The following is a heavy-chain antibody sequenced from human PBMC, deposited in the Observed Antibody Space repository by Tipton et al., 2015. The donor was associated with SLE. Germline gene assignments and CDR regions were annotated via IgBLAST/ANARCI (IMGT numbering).Heavy chain of an antibody. CDR2: INTDNDNT. J-gene: IGHJ3*02. CDR3: ARVPYYDRLAAFDI. CDR1: GYAFTSYS. Sequence: QLVQSGAEVKKPGASVKLSCKASGYAFTSYSMHWVRQAPGQGLEWMGWINTDNDNTKYSRKFQGRVTITSDTSATTAYMELSSLRSADTAVYYCARVPYYDRLAAFDIWGQGTMVTVSP. D-gene: IGHD3-22*01. V-gene: IGHV1-3*04.